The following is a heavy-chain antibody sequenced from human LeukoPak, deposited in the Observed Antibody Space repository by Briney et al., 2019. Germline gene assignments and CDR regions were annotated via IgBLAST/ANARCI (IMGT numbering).Heavy chain of an antibody. V-gene: IGHV1-69*04. D-gene: IGHD5-18*01. Sequence: GASVKVSCKASGGTFSSYATSWVRQAPGQGLEWMGRIIPILGIANYAQKFQGRVTITADKSTSTAYMELSSLRSEDTAVYYCASIVDTAVFDYWGQGTLVTVSS. CDR1: GGTFSSYA. CDR2: IIPILGIA. CDR3: ASIVDTAVFDY. J-gene: IGHJ4*02.